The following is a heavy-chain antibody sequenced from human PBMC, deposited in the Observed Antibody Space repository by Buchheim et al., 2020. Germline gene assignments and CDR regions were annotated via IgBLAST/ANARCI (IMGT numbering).Heavy chain of an antibody. J-gene: IGHJ2*01. V-gene: IGHV3-74*01. CDR3: ARGIHYSSGWFKNWYFDL. CDR2: INSDGSST. D-gene: IGHD6-19*01. Sequence: EVQLVETGGGLVQPGGSLRLSCAASGFTFSSYWMHWVRQAPGKGLVWVSRINSDGSSTSYADSVKGRFTISRDNAKNTLYLQMNSLRAEDTAVYYCARGIHYSSGWFKNWYFDLWGRGTL. CDR1: GFTFSSYW.